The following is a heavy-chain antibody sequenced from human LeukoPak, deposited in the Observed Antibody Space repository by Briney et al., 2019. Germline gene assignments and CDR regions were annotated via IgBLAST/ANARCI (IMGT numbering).Heavy chain of an antibody. V-gene: IGHV3-48*01. CDR2: ISTSSNTI. CDR3: ARARPFGGYFDL. D-gene: IGHD3-10*01. CDR1: GFTFSTYT. Sequence: PGGSLRLSCAASGFTFSTYTMNWVRQAPGKGLEWVSYISTSSNTIYDADSVKGRFTISRDNSKNTLFLQMNSLRVEDTAGYYCARARPFGGYFDLWGQGALVTVSS. J-gene: IGHJ4*02.